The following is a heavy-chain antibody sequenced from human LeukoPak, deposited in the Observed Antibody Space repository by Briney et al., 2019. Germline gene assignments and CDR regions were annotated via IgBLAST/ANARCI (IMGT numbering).Heavy chain of an antibody. D-gene: IGHD3-3*01. CDR3: ARVGIVDFWSGYFPYYYYYMDV. Sequence: ASVKVSCKASGYTFTSYYMHWVRQAPGQGLEWMGWISAYNGNTNYAQKLQGRVTMTTDTSTSTAYMELRSLRSDDTAVYYCARVGIVDFWSGYFPYYYYYMDVWGKGTTVTVSS. CDR1: GYTFTSYY. CDR2: ISAYNGNT. J-gene: IGHJ6*03. V-gene: IGHV1-18*04.